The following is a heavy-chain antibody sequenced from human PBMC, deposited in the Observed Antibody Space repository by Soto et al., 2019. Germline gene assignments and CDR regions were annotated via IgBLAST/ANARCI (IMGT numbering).Heavy chain of an antibody. CDR1: GDSASSNTAS. CDR2: TYFRSKWYN. Sequence: SRTLSLTCAISGDSASSNTASWNWIRQSPSRGLEWLGRTYFRSKWYNDYAVSVKSRLSINPDTSNNQFSMQLNSVHPEDTAVYFCAKGDNLGPKTGYAFDPWGQGIMVTVSS. V-gene: IGHV6-1*01. D-gene: IGHD5-12*01. J-gene: IGHJ5*02. CDR3: AKGDNLGPKTGYAFDP.